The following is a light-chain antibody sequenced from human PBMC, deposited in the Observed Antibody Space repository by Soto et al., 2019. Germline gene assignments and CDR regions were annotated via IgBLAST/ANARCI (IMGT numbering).Light chain of an antibody. CDR1: SSDVGSYNL. J-gene: IGLJ1*01. CDR3: CSYAGTNTFV. CDR2: EGN. V-gene: IGLV2-23*01. Sequence: HSVLTQPASVSGSPGQSITISCTGTSSDVGSYNLVSWYQQHPGKAPKLMIYEGNKRPSGVSNRFSGSKSANTASLTISGLQTEDEADYYCCSYAGTNTFVFGTGTKLTVL.